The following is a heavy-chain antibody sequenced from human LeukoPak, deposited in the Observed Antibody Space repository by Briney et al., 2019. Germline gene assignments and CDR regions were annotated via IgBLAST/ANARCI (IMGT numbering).Heavy chain of an antibody. J-gene: IGHJ6*02. Sequence: PGGSLRLSCAASGFTFSSYSMSWVRQAPGKGLEWVSYISGSSSTIYYADSVKGRFTISRDNAKNSLYLQMNSLRDEDTAVYYCARDGVVVVAATSGGYYGMDVGGQGPTVTVSS. CDR3: ARDGVVVVAATSGGYYGMDV. CDR1: GFTFSSYS. V-gene: IGHV3-48*02. CDR2: ISGSSSTI. D-gene: IGHD2-15*01.